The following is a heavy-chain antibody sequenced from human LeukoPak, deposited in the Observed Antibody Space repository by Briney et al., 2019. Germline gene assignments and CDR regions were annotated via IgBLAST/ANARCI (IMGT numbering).Heavy chain of an antibody. J-gene: IGHJ4*02. D-gene: IGHD3-22*01. CDR2: IYYSGST. V-gene: IGHV4-59*12. CDR1: GGSISSYY. CDR3: ARGRYYYDSSGYYYYSGDFDY. Sequence: SETLSLTCTVSGGSISSYYWSWIRQPPGKGLEWIGYIYYSGSTNYNPSLKSRVTISVDTSKNQFSLKLSSVTAADTAVYYCARGRYYYDSSGYYYYSGDFDYWGQGTLVTVSS.